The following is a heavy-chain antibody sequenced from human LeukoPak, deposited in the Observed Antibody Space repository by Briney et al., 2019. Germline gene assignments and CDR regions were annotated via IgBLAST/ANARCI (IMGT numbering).Heavy chain of an antibody. CDR1: GSAFSDSW. J-gene: IGHJ4*02. Sequence: PGGSLRLSCAASGSAFSDSWMTWIRQPPGKGLEWIGYIYYSGSTNYNPSLKSRVTISVDTSKNQFSLKLSSVTAADTAVYYCARGYSSGWSDYWGQGTLVTVSS. D-gene: IGHD6-19*01. CDR3: ARGYSSGWSDY. CDR2: IYYSGST. V-gene: IGHV4-59*01.